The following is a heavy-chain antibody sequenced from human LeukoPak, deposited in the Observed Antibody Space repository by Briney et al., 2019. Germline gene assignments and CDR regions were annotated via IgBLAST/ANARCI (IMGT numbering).Heavy chain of an antibody. CDR3: ARLDYDFWSGLPDY. J-gene: IGHJ4*02. CDR2: ISAYNGNT. Sequence: GASVEVSCKASGYTFTSYGISWVRQAPGQGLEWMGWISAYNGNTNYAQKLQGRVTMTTDTSTSTAYMELRSLRSDDTAVYYCARLDYDFWSGLPDYWGQGTLVTVSS. CDR1: GYTFTSYG. D-gene: IGHD3-3*01. V-gene: IGHV1-18*01.